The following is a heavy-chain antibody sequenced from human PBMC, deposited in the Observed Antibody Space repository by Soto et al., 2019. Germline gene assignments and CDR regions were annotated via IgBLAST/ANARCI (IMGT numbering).Heavy chain of an antibody. Sequence: QVQLEQSAPEVKKPGASVKVSCKASGYTFTTYGISWVRQAPGQGLEWLGWINTHNGNTNYAQNLQGRVIMTADTSTSTAYMELRSLRSDDTAIYYGTREGSAPYYDYGMD. CDR2: INTHNGNT. V-gene: IGHV1-18*01. D-gene: IGHD3-10*01. CDR1: GYTFTTYG. CDR3: TREGSAPYYDYGMD. J-gene: IGHJ6*01.